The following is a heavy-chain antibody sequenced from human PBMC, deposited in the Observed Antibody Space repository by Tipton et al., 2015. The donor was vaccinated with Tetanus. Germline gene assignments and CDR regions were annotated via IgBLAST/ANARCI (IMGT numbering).Heavy chain of an antibody. CDR1: GGSISSYY. J-gene: IGHJ3*02. CDR2: IYTSGST. D-gene: IGHD3-3*01. V-gene: IGHV4-4*07. CDR3: ARGRFLEWLLYDTYDAFDI. Sequence: TLSLTCTVSGGSISSYYWSWIRQPAGKGLEWIGRIYTSGSTNYNPSLKSRVTMSVDTSKNQFSLKLSSVTAADTAVYYCARGRFLEWLLYDTYDAFDIRGQGTMVTVSS.